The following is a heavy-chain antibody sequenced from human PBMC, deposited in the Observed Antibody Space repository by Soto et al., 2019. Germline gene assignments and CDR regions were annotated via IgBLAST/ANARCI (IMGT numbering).Heavy chain of an antibody. J-gene: IGHJ5*02. V-gene: IGHV3-48*02. CDR1: GFTFSSYS. CDR3: SRDWLPEPPIVVVTAGWFDP. CDR2: ISSSSSTI. Sequence: EVQLVESGGGLVQPGGSLRLSCAASGFTFSSYSMNWVRQAPGKVLEWVSYISSSSSTIYYADSVKGRFTISRDNAKNSLYLQMNSLRDGDTAVYYCSRDWLPEPPIVVVTAGWFDPWGQGNLVTVSS. D-gene: IGHD2-21*02.